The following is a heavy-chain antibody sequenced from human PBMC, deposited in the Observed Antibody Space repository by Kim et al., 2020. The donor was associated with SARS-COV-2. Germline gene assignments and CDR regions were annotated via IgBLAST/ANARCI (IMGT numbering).Heavy chain of an antibody. CDR3: AKDAGVRSSSWYRDAFDI. J-gene: IGHJ3*02. Sequence: KGRFTISRDNSKNTLFLQMNGLRVEDTAVYYCAKDAGVRSSSWYRDAFDIWGQGTMVTVSS. V-gene: IGHV3-23*01. D-gene: IGHD6-13*01.